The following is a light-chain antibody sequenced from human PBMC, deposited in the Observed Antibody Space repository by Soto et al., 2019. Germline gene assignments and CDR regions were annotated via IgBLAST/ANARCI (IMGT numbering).Light chain of an antibody. V-gene: IGLV1-44*01. CDR1: SSNIGSNS. CDR3: AAWDDSLNGVV. J-gene: IGLJ2*01. CDR2: SSN. Sequence: QSVLTQPPSASGTPGQRVTISCSGSSSNIGSNSGTWYQQLPGTAPKLLMYSSNQRPSGVPDRFSGSKSGTSASLAISGLQSEDEADYYCAAWDDSLNGVVFGGGTKLTVL.